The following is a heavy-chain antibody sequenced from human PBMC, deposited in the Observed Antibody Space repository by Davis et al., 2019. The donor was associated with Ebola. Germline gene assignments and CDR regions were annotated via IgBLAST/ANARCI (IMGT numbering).Heavy chain of an antibody. V-gene: IGHV1-3*01. CDR2: INADNGNT. D-gene: IGHD3-22*01. CDR1: GYTFTIYA. Sequence: ASVKVSCKASGYTFTIYALHWVRQAPGQRLEWMGWINADNGNTKYSQKLQGRVTITRDTSASTAYMELSSLRYEDTAVYYCARVMFYYDTFAFDVWGQGTMVTVSS. J-gene: IGHJ3*01. CDR3: ARVMFYYDTFAFDV.